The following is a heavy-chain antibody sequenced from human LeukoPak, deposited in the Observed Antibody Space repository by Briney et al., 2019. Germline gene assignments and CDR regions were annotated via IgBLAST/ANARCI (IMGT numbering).Heavy chain of an antibody. Sequence: SETLSLTCTVSGGSISSSSYYWGWIRQPPGKGLEWIGSIYYSGSTYYNPSLKSRATISVDTSKNHIALKLTTVTASDTAVYFCARRVGFYGSGSLIYFDPWGEGILVSVS. D-gene: IGHD3-10*01. CDR3: ARRVGFYGSGSLIYFDP. V-gene: IGHV4-39*02. CDR1: GGSISSSSYY. J-gene: IGHJ5*01. CDR2: IYYSGST.